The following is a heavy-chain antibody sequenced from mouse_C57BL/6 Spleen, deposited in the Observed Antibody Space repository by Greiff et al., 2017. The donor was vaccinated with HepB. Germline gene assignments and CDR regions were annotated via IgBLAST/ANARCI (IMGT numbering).Heavy chain of an antibody. CDR1: EYEFPSHD. Sequence: EVKLMESGGGLVQPGESLKLSCESNEYEFPSHDMSWVRKTPEKRLELVAAINSDGGSTYYPDTMARRFIISRDNTKKTRYLQMSSLRSEDTALYYCARQLRLSWFAYWGQGTLVTVSA. J-gene: IGHJ3*01. D-gene: IGHD3-2*02. CDR3: ARQLRLSWFAY. CDR2: INSDGGST. V-gene: IGHV5-2*01.